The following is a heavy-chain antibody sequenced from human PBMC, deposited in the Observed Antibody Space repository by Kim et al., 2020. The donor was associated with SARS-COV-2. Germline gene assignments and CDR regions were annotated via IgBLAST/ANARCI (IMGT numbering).Heavy chain of an antibody. D-gene: IGHD3-22*01. Sequence: SETLSLTCTVSGGSFSRSFYYWGWIRQPPGKGLEWIGNIYYTGTTYYNPSLKSRVTISVDTSKNQFSLKLTSVTAADTAVYFCATPLYYYDSGGYYDFDYWGQGTLVTVSS. CDR2: IYYTGTT. CDR1: GGSFSRSFYY. J-gene: IGHJ4*02. V-gene: IGHV4-39*01. CDR3: ATPLYYYDSGGYYDFDY.